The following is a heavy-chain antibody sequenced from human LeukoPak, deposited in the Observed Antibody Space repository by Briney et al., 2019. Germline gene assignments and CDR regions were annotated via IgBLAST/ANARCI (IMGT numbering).Heavy chain of an antibody. D-gene: IGHD3-3*01. J-gene: IGHJ5*02. CDR3: ARRKITIFGVAPFDP. CDR2: INHSGST. Sequence: SETLSLTCAVYGASFSGYYWSWIRQPPGKGLEWIGEINHSGSTNYNPSLKSRVTISVDTSKNQFSLKLSSVTAADTAVYYCARRKITIFGVAPFDPWGQGTLVTVSS. CDR1: GASFSGYY. V-gene: IGHV4-34*01.